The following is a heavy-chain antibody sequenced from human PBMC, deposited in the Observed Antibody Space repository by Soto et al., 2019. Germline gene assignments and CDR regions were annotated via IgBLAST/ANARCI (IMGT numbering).Heavy chain of an antibody. V-gene: IGHV3-9*01. J-gene: IGHJ4*02. CDR3: AKDNWGKDDFWSGYLRYFDY. CDR1: GSSFVNYA. Sequence: PGGSLRLSCAASGSSFVNYAMNWVRQAPGKGLEWVSGLSGSGTSTYYADSVKGRFTISRDNAKNSLYLQMNSLRAEDTALYYCAKDNWGKDDFWSGYLRYFDYWGQGTLVTVSS. CDR2: LSGSGTST. D-gene: IGHD3-3*01.